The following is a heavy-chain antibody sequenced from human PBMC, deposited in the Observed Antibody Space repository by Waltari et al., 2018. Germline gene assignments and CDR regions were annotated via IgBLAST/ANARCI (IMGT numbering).Heavy chain of an antibody. CDR1: GFTFSSYE. CDR3: ARELIRFLEWLTPGMDV. J-gene: IGHJ6*02. CDR2: ISRSGSTI. D-gene: IGHD3-3*01. V-gene: IGHV3-48*03. Sequence: EVQLVESGGGLVQPGGSLRLSCAASGFTFSSYEMNWVRQAPGKGLGWVSYISRSGSTIYYADSVKGRFTSSRDNAKNSLYLQMNSLRAEDTAVYYWARELIRFLEWLTPGMDVWGQGTTVTVSS.